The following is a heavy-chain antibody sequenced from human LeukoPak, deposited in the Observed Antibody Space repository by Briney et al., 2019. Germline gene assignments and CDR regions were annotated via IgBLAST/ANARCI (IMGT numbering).Heavy chain of an antibody. V-gene: IGHV1-2*02. J-gene: IGHJ5*02. CDR3: AIPLGYCSGGSCYDGVNWFDP. Sequence: ASVKVSCKASGYTFTGYCMHWVRQAPGQGLEWMGWINPNRGGTNYAQKFQGRVTMTRDTSISTAYMELSRLRSDDTAVYYCAIPLGYCSGGSCYDGVNWFDPWGQGTLVTVSS. D-gene: IGHD2-15*01. CDR1: GYTFTGYC. CDR2: INPNRGGT.